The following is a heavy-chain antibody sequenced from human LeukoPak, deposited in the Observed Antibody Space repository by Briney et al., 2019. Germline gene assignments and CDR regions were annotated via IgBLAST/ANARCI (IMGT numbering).Heavy chain of an antibody. CDR2: IYYSGST. J-gene: IGHJ1*01. V-gene: IGHV4-39*07. Sequence: SETLSLTCTVSGGSISSSSYYWGWIRQPPGKGLEWIGSIYYSGSTYYNPSLKSRVTISVDTSKNQFSLKLSSVTAADTAVYYCARRGPYCGGDCYSPGAEYFQHWGQGTLVTVSS. CDR1: GGSISSSSYY. D-gene: IGHD2-21*02. CDR3: ARRGPYCGGDCYSPGAEYFQH.